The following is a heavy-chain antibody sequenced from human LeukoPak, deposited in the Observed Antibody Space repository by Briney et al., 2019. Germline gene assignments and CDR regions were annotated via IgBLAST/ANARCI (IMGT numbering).Heavy chain of an antibody. Sequence: ASVKVSCKASGYTFTSYYMHWVRQAPGQGLEWMGIINPSGGSTSYAQKFQGRVTMTRDMSTSTVYMELSSLRSEDTAVYYCAKDRWLPNWFDPWGQGTLVTVSS. V-gene: IGHV1-46*01. J-gene: IGHJ5*02. CDR3: AKDRWLPNWFDP. D-gene: IGHD4-23*01. CDR1: GYTFTSYY. CDR2: INPSGGST.